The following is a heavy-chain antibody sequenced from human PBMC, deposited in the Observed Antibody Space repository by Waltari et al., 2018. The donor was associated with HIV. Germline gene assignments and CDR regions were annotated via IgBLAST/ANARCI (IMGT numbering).Heavy chain of an antibody. J-gene: IGHJ6*02. Sequence: EVQLVESWGGLVQPGGSLRLSCAASGFTFSSYSMTWVRQAPGKGLEGVSYISSSGSTIYYADSVKGRFTISRDNAKNSLYLQMNSLRAEDTAVYYCARDDYGMDVWGQGTTVTVSS. CDR1: GFTFSSYS. V-gene: IGHV3-48*04. CDR3: ARDDYGMDV. CDR2: ISSSGSTI.